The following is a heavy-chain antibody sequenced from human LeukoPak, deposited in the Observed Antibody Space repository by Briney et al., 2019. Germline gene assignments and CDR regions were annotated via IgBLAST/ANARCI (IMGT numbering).Heavy chain of an antibody. J-gene: IGHJ5*02. CDR3: SKDLTSDFGGDLDP. Sequence: QTGGSLRLSCAASGFTFSSYLMHWVRQAPGKGLEWVALISFDGSQKYYADSVKGRFTISRDNSKSTVYLQMNSLRVEDAAVYYCSKDLTSDFGGDLDPWGQGTLVTVSS. V-gene: IGHV3-30*02. D-gene: IGHD3-10*01. CDR1: GFTFSSYL. CDR2: ISFDGSQK.